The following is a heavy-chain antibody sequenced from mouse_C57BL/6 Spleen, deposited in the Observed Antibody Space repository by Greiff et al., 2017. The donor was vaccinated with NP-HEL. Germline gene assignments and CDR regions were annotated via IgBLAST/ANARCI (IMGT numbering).Heavy chain of an antibody. CDR1: GYAFSSSW. Sequence: VQLQESGPELVKPGASVKISCKASGYAFSSSWMNWVKQRPGKGLEWIGRIYPGDGDTNYNGKFKGKATLTADKSSSTAYMQLSSLTSEDSAVYFGAKGYFDGWGTGTTVTVSS. J-gene: IGHJ1*03. CDR2: IYPGDGDT. V-gene: IGHV1-82*01. CDR3: AKGYFDG.